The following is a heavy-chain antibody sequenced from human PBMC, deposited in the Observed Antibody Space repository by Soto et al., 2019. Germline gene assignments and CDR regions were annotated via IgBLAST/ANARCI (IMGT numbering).Heavy chain of an antibody. J-gene: IGHJ5*02. V-gene: IGHV1-8*01. D-gene: IGHD4-17*01. Sequence: QVQLVQSGAEVKKPGASVKVSCKASGYTFTSYDITWVRQATGQGLEWLGWLNPNNGNTAYAQKFQGRLTLTRDTSINTAYMELSSLESEDTAVYYCARDYGGNSGWFDPWGQGTLVTVSS. CDR3: ARDYGGNSGWFDP. CDR2: LNPNNGNT. CDR1: GYTFTSYD.